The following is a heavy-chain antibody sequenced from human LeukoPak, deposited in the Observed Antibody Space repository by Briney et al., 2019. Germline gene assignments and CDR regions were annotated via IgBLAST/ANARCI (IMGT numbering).Heavy chain of an antibody. D-gene: IGHD3-9*01. V-gene: IGHV1-18*04. CDR2: ISAYNGNT. CDR1: GYTFTSYG. CDR3: ARACILTGYCTFDY. J-gene: IGHJ4*02. Sequence: ASVKVSCKASGYTFTSYGISWVRQAPGQGLEWMGWISAYNGNTNYAQKLQGRVTMTTDTSTSTAYVELRSLRSDDTAVYYCARACILTGYCTFDYWGQGTLVTVSS.